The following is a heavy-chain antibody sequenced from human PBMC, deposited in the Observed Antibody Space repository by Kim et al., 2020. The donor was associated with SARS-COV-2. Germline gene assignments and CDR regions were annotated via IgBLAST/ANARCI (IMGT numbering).Heavy chain of an antibody. Sequence: NYADAGKGRFTTSRDNTNDSLYLQMTSLRAEDTAVYYCAGDVAAAGDDYWGQGTLVTVSA. J-gene: IGHJ4*02. CDR3: AGDVAAAGDDY. V-gene: IGHV3-11*04. D-gene: IGHD6-13*01.